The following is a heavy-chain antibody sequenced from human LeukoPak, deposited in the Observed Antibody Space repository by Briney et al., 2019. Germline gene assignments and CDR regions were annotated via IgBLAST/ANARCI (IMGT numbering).Heavy chain of an antibody. J-gene: IGHJ4*02. CDR3: ARVKGVVAAGGTFFDF. V-gene: IGHV3-7*01. CDR2: IKEDGSRK. CDR1: GFTFSSYW. D-gene: IGHD6-25*01. Sequence: GGSLRLSCAASGFTFSSYWMSWVRQAPGKGLEWVATIKEDGSRKYYVDSVKGRFTISRGNAKNSLNLQMNSLRVEDTAVYYCARVKGVVAAGGTFFDFWGQGTLVTVSS.